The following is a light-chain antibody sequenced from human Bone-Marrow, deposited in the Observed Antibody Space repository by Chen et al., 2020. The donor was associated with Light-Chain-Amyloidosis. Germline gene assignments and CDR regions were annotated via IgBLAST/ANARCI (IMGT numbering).Light chain of an antibody. CDR3: QSADSSGTYEVI. V-gene: IGLV3-25*03. J-gene: IGLJ2*01. CDR1: DLPTKY. CDR2: RDT. Sequence: SYALTQPPSVSVSPGQTARLTCSGDDLPTKYAYWYQQKPGQAPVLVIHRDTERPSGISERLSGSSSGTTATLTISGVQAEDEADYHCQSADSSGTYEVIFGGGTKLTVL.